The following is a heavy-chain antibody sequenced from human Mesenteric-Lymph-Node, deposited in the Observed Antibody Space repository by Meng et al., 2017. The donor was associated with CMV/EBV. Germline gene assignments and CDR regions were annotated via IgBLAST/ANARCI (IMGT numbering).Heavy chain of an antibody. Sequence: GGSLRPSCAAPGFTFSGSAMHWFRQASGKGLDWVGRSRSKANSYATAYAASAKGRFTISRDDSKNTAYLQMNSLKTEDPTVYYCTRPSNCTNGGCQVDYWGQGTLVTVSS. J-gene: IGHJ4*02. CDR1: GFTFSGSA. CDR3: TRPSNCTNGGCQVDY. D-gene: IGHD2-8*01. V-gene: IGHV3-73*01. CDR2: SRSKANSYAT.